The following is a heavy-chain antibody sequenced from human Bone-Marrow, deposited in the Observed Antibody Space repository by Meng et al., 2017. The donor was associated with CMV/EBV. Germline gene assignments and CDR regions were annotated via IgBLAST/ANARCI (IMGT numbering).Heavy chain of an antibody. CDR3: ARGGSSSWYPGWFAP. CDR1: GGSFSGYY. Sequence: SETLSLTCAVYGGSFSGYYWSWIRQPPGKGLEWIGEINHSGSTYYNPSLKSRVTISVDTSKNQFSLKLSSVTAADTAVYYCARGGSSSWYPGWFAPWGHGTLVTVSS. D-gene: IGHD6-13*01. J-gene: IGHJ5*02. CDR2: INHSGST. V-gene: IGHV4-34*01.